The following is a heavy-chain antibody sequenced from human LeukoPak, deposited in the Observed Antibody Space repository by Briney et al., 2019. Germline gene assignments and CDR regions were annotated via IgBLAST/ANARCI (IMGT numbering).Heavy chain of an antibody. CDR2: IYSGGST. CDR3: AGSTTVAYY. Sequence: PGGSLRLSCAASGFTVGSYYMNWVRQAPGKGLEWVSVIYSGGSTSPADSVKGRFTISRDNSKNTLYLQMNSLRAEDTAVYYCAGSTTVAYYWGQGTLVTVSS. D-gene: IGHD4-23*01. CDR1: GFTVGSYY. V-gene: IGHV3-53*01. J-gene: IGHJ4*02.